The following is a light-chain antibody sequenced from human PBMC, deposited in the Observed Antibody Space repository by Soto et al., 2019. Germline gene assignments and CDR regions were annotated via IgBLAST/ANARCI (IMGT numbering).Light chain of an antibody. CDR2: EVN. CDR1: SSDVGGYNS. Sequence: QSALTQPASVSGSPGQSITISCTGTSSDVGGYNSVSWYQQHPGKAPKLMIYEVNNRPSGVSNRFSGSKSGNTASLTISGLQAEDEAEYYCNSYTSSTTYVFGTGTKLTVL. J-gene: IGLJ1*01. CDR3: NSYTSSTTYV. V-gene: IGLV2-14*01.